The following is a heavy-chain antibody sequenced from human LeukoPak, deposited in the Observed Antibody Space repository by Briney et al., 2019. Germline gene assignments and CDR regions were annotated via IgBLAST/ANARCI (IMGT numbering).Heavy chain of an antibody. V-gene: IGHV4-34*01. CDR1: GGSFSGYY. Sequence: SETLSLTCAVYGGSFSGYYWSWIRQPPGKGLEWIGEINHSGSTNYNPSLKSRVTISVDTSKNQFSLKLSSVTAADTAVYYCARSHTTYSSSWGDWFDPWGQGTLVTVSS. D-gene: IGHD6-13*01. CDR2: INHSGST. J-gene: IGHJ5*02. CDR3: ARSHTTYSSSWGDWFDP.